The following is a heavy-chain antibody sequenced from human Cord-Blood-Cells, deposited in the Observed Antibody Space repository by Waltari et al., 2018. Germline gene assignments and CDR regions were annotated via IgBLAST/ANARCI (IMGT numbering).Heavy chain of an antibody. D-gene: IGHD1-7*01. CDR3: ASKWTGTTAFDI. CDR2: IIPIFGTA. V-gene: IGHV1-69*01. CDR1: GGTFSSYA. Sequence: QMQLAQSGAEVRKPGSSSRVSCQASGGTFSSYAISWVRQAPGQGLEWLGGIIPIFGTANYAQKCQGRVTITADESTSTAYMELSSLRSEDTAVYYCASKWTGTTAFDIWGQGTMVTVSS. J-gene: IGHJ3*02.